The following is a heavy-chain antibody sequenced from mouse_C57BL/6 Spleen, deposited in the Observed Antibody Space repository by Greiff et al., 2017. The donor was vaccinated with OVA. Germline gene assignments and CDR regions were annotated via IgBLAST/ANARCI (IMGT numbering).Heavy chain of an antibody. V-gene: IGHV1-55*01. CDR3: ARYGSSYDYAMDY. J-gene: IGHJ4*01. CDR2: IYPGSGST. Sequence: KPGQGLEWIGDIYPGSGSTNYNEEFKSKATLTVDTSSSTAYMQLSSLTSEDSAVYYCARYGSSYDYAMDYWGQGTSVTVSS. D-gene: IGHD1-1*01.